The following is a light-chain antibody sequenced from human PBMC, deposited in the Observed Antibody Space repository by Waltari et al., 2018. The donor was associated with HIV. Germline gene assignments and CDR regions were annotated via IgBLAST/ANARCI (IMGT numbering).Light chain of an antibody. Sequence: DIVMTQSPDSLVVSLGERATINCKSSQSVLYSSNNKNYLAWYQQKPGQPPKLLIYWASTRESGVPDRFSGSGSGTDFTPPISSLQAEDVAVYYCPQYFNTPTFGQGTKVEIK. CDR3: PQYFNTPT. CDR2: WAS. J-gene: IGKJ1*01. V-gene: IGKV4-1*01. CDR1: QSVLYSSNNKNY.